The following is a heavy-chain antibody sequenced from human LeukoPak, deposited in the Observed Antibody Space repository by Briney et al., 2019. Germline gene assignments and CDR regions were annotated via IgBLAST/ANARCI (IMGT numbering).Heavy chain of an antibody. CDR3: ARLNYGSAFDI. D-gene: IGHD4-17*01. Sequence: GGSLRLSCAASGFTVSSNYMSWVRQAPGKGLEWVSVIYSGGSTYYADSVKGRFTISRDNSKNTLYLQMNSLRAEDTAVYYCARLNYGSAFDIWGQGTMVTVSS. CDR1: GFTVSSNY. J-gene: IGHJ3*02. CDR2: IYSGGST. V-gene: IGHV3-53*01.